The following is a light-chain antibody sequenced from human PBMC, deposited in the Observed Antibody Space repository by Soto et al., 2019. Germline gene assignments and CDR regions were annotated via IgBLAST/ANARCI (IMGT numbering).Light chain of an antibody. Sequence: DIQMTQSPSTLSASVGARVPITCRAPQSISTSLAWYPQKPGKAPNLLISGASNLESGVPSRFSGSGSGTEFTLTISSLQPDDFSSYYCQQYYTYPTFGQGTKLDI. CDR2: GAS. J-gene: IGKJ1*01. CDR1: QSISTS. V-gene: IGKV1-5*01. CDR3: QQYYTYPT.